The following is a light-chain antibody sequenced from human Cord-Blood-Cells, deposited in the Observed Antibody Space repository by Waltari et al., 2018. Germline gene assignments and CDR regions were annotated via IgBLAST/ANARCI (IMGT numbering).Light chain of an antibody. CDR1: KLGDKY. V-gene: IGLV3-1*01. CDR2: QDS. Sequence: SYELTQPPSVSVSRGQTASITCSGAKLGDKYACWYQQKPGQSPVLGIYQDSKRPSGIHERFSGSNSGNTATLTISGTQAMDEADYYCQAWDSSTVVFGGGTKLTVL. J-gene: IGLJ2*01. CDR3: QAWDSSTVV.